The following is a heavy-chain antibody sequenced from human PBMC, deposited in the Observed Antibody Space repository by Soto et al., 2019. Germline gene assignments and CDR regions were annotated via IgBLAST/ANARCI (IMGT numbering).Heavy chain of an antibody. CDR3: ARDSVAAAGWNWFDP. Sequence: SETLSLTCTVSGGSINSYCWNWIRQPPGKGLEWIGYIYYSGSTNYNPSLKSRVTISVDTSKNQFSLKLNSVTAADTAVYYCARDSVAAAGWNWFDPWGQGTLVTVSS. CDR2: IYYSGST. V-gene: IGHV4-59*01. J-gene: IGHJ5*02. D-gene: IGHD6-13*01. CDR1: GGSINSYC.